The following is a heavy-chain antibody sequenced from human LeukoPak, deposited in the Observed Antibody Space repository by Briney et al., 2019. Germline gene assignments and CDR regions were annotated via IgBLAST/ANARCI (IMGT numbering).Heavy chain of an antibody. CDR1: GGSISSGGCY. D-gene: IGHD2-2*01. V-gene: IGHV4-31*03. J-gene: IGHJ4*02. Sequence: PSQTLSLTCTVSGGSISSGGCYWSWLRQHPGTGLEWIGYIYYSGSTYYNPSLKSRVTISVDTSKNQFSLKLSSVTAADTAVYYCARGYCSSTSCYLADYWGQGTLVTVSS. CDR3: ARGYCSSTSCYLADY. CDR2: IYYSGST.